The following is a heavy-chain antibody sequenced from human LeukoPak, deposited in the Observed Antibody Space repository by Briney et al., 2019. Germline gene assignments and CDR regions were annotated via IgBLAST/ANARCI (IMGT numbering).Heavy chain of an antibody. CDR1: GFTFSSYA. V-gene: IGHV3-23*01. CDR2: ISGSGGST. Sequence: GGSLRLSCAASGFTFSSYAMSWVRQAPGEGLEWVSAISGSGGSTYYADSVKGRFTVSRDNLKNTVYLQMNSLRPDDTAVYYCAKEGPLGDNWFDSWGQGTLVTVSS. D-gene: IGHD3-16*01. CDR3: AKEGPLGDNWFDS. J-gene: IGHJ5*01.